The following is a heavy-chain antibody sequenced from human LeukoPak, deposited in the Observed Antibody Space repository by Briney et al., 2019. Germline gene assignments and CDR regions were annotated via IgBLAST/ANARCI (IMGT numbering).Heavy chain of an antibody. CDR3: ATYLVPPYVDYESYFAY. J-gene: IGHJ4*02. CDR1: GGSISSGDYY. V-gene: IGHV4-30-4*01. D-gene: IGHD4-17*01. CDR2: IYYSGST. Sequence: SETLSLTCTVSGGSISSGDYYWSWIRQPPGKGLEWIGYIYYSGSTYYNPSLKSRVTISVYTSKNQFSLKLSSVTAADRAVYYWATYLVPPYVDYESYFAYWGQGTLVTVSS.